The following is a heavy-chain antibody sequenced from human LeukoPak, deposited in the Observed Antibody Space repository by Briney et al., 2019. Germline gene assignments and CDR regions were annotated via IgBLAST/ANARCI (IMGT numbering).Heavy chain of an antibody. CDR1: GYSFTFYW. J-gene: IGHJ4*02. Sequence: GESLKISCKGSGYSFTFYWIAWVRQMSGKGLEWMGIIYPGDSDTRYSRSFQGQVSISADKSINAAYLQWSRLEASDTAIYYCARQDGSGIYYFDNWGQGTLVTVSS. V-gene: IGHV5-51*01. CDR3: ARQDGSGIYYFDN. D-gene: IGHD3-10*01. CDR2: IYPGDSDT.